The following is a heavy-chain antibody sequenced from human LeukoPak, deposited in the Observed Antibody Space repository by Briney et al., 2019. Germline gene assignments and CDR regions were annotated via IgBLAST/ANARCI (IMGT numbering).Heavy chain of an antibody. CDR1: GFTFSSYS. J-gene: IGHJ5*02. V-gene: IGHV3-21*01. Sequence: GGSLRLSCAASGFTFSSYSMNWVRQAPGKGLEWVSSISSSSSYIYYADSVKGRSTISRDNAKNSLYLQMNSLRAEDTAVYYCARVGRSAVVAATPASNNWFDPWGQGTLVTVSS. CDR3: ARVGRSAVVAATPASNNWFDP. D-gene: IGHD2-15*01. CDR2: ISSSSSYI.